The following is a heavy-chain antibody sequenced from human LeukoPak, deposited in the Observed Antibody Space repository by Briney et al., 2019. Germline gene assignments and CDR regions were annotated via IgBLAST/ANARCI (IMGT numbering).Heavy chain of an antibody. J-gene: IGHJ4*02. Sequence: SETLSLTCTASGGSISSRSYYWGWIRQPPGKGLEWVGSIFYSGTTYYNPSLKSRVTISVDTYKNQFPLRLSSVTAADTAVYYCASENCSGTSCSSFDYWGQGTLVIVSS. CDR3: ASENCSGTSCSSFDY. CDR1: GGSISSRSYY. CDR2: IFYSGTT. V-gene: IGHV4-39*01. D-gene: IGHD2-2*01.